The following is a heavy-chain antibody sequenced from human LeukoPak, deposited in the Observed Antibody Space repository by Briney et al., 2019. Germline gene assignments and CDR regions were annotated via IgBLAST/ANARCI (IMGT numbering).Heavy chain of an antibody. J-gene: IGHJ4*02. CDR2: INPNSGGT. Sequence: EASLKVSCKASGYTFTGPYIHWMRQAPGQGLEWMGWINPNSGGTKYAQKFQGRVTVTRDTSTSTAYMELSGLRADDTAAYYCARVAYCTKGVCINFDFWGQGTWSPSPQ. CDR3: ARVAYCTKGVCINFDF. CDR1: GYTFTGPY. D-gene: IGHD2-8*01. V-gene: IGHV1-2*02.